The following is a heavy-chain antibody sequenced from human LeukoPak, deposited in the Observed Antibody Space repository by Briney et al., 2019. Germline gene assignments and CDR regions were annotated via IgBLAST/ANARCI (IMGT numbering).Heavy chain of an antibody. Sequence: GGSLRLSCAASGFTFRNYGMHWVRQAPGKGWGWVAPIQSDGSYKYHADSVKGRFAVSRDNSRNTLYLQIDSLRAVDTATYYCARDFDTSGYHWFFDLWGRGTLVTVSS. D-gene: IGHD6-19*01. CDR1: GFTFRNYG. J-gene: IGHJ2*01. CDR2: IQSDGSYK. V-gene: IGHV3-30*02. CDR3: ARDFDTSGYHWFFDL.